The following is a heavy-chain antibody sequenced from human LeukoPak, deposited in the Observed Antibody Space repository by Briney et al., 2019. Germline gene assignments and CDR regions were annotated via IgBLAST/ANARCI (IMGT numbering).Heavy chain of an antibody. Sequence: GGSLRLSCAASGFTFSSYGMHWVRQAPGKGLEWVAFIRYDGSNKYYADSVKGRFTISRDNSKNTLYLQMNSLRAGDTAVYYCVREAVSSSWNNWYFDLWGRGTLVTVSS. CDR1: GFTFSSYG. CDR3: VREAVSSSWNNWYFDL. V-gene: IGHV3-30*02. D-gene: IGHD6-13*01. J-gene: IGHJ2*01. CDR2: IRYDGSNK.